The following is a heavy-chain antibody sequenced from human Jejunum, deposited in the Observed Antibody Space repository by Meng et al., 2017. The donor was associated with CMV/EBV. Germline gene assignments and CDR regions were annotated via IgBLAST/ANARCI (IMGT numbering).Heavy chain of an antibody. CDR1: GGSISSGDYY. J-gene: IGHJ5*02. V-gene: IGHV4-30-4*08. Sequence: TCNVSGGSISSGDYYWSWIRQPPGKGLEWIGYKHNSGSPYYTPSLKSRVIISMDTSNNQFSLKLSSVTAADTAVYYCAAYSTGRSFDPWGQGTLVTVSS. CDR3: AAYSTGRSFDP. D-gene: IGHD6-19*01. CDR2: KHNSGSP.